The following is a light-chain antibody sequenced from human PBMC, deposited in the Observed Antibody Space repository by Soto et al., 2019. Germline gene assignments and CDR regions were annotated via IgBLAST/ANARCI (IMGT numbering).Light chain of an antibody. CDR2: EGS. CDR1: NNDVGGYKL. Sequence: QSALTQPASVSGSPGQSITISCTGTNNDVGGYKLVSWYQQHPGNVPKVVIYEGSKRPSGVSNRFSGSKSGNTASLTISGLQAEDEAYYYCWSYAGNTIFVFGGGTKLTVL. CDR3: WSYAGNTIFV. J-gene: IGLJ2*01. V-gene: IGLV2-23*03.